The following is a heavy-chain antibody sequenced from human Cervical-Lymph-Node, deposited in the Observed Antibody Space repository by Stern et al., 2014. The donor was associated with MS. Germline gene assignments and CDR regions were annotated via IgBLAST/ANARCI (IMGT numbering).Heavy chain of an antibody. J-gene: IGHJ4*02. V-gene: IGHV5-51*01. Sequence: EVQLVESGAEVKKPGESLKISCKLSGYSFTIYYIAWVRQMPGKGLEWMGVIYPYDSDTTYSPSFQGQVTISADKSITTAYLPWSSLRASDTAMYYCARHVQGFDYWGQGTLVTVSS. CDR2: IYPYDSDT. CDR1: GYSFTIYY. CDR3: ARHVQGFDY.